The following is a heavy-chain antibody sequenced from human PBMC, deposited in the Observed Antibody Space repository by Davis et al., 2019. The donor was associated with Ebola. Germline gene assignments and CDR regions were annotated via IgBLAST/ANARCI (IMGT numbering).Heavy chain of an antibody. D-gene: IGHD6-13*01. V-gene: IGHV3-53*04. CDR1: GFTVSSNY. J-gene: IGHJ2*01. Sequence: PGGSLRLSCAASGFTVSSNYMSWVRQAPGKGLEWVSVIYSGGSTYYADSVKGRFTISRHNSKNTLYLQMNSLRAEDTAVYYCARDQVGYSSSWPDWYFDLWGRGTLVTVSS. CDR2: IYSGGST. CDR3: ARDQVGYSSSWPDWYFDL.